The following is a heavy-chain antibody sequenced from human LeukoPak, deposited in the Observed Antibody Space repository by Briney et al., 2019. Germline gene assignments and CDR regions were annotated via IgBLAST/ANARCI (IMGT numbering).Heavy chain of an antibody. D-gene: IGHD6-13*01. CDR1: GFSLSTSGMC. CDR2: IDWDDDK. J-gene: IGHJ4*02. V-gene: IGHV2-70*11. CDR3: ARTPPVAAAGSFDY. Sequence: SGPTLVNPTQTLTLTCTFSGFSLSTSGMCVSWIRQPPGKALEWLARIDWDDDKYYSTSLKTRLTISMDTSKNPVVLTMTNMDPVDTATYYCARTPPVAAAGSFDYWGQGTLVTVSS.